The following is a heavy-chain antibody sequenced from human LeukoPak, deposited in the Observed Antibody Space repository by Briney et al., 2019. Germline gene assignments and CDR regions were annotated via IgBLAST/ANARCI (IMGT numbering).Heavy chain of an antibody. D-gene: IGHD2-2*01. J-gene: IGHJ4*02. V-gene: IGHV3-30*18. CDR3: AKDSAGRYCSITSCNFFDY. CDR2: ISYDGSNK. Sequence: GGSLRLSCAGSGFTLSTFGMHWVRQAPGKGLEWVALISYDGSNKYYADSVKGRFTISRDTSKNTLSLQMNSLRAEDTAVYYCAKDSAGRYCSITSCNFFDYWGQGTLVTVS. CDR1: GFTLSTFG.